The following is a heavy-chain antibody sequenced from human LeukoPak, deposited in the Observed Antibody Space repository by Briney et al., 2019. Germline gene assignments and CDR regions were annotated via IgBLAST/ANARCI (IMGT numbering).Heavy chain of an antibody. CDR3: ARTPYSSSGYGMDV. CDR2: IYYSGST. V-gene: IGHV4-59*01. J-gene: IGHJ6*02. Sequence: PSATLSLTCTVSGGSISSYYWSWIRQPPGKGLEWIGYIYYSGSTNYNPSLKSRVTISVDTSKNQFSLKLSSVTAADTAVYYCARTPYSSSGYGMDVWGQGTTVTVSS. CDR1: GGSISSYY. D-gene: IGHD6-13*01.